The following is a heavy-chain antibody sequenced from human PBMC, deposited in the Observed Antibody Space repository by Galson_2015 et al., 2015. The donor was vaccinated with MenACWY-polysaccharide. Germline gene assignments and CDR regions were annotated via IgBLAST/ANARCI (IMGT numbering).Heavy chain of an antibody. CDR1: GFKFSNYW. V-gene: IGHV3-48*03. Sequence: SLRLSCAASGFKFSNYWMTWVRQAPGKGLEWLSYISKSGDSIYYEDSVKGRFAISRDNAKNSLYLQLNSLEVEDTAIYYCARGHYGLDVWGQGTTVTVSS. CDR2: ISKSGDSI. J-gene: IGHJ6*02. CDR3: ARGHYGLDV.